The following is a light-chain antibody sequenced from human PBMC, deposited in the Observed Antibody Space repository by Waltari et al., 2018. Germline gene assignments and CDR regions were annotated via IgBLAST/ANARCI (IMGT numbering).Light chain of an antibody. CDR1: QEISNW. CDR3: QQHNTDPT. CDR2: GAS. Sequence: DIQMTQSPSSLSASVGDRVTITCQASQEISNWLAGYQQDPGKAPKLLIYGASSLETRVPSRFSGSGSGTDFTLTISSLQPEDVATYYCQQHNTDPTFGQGTKVEIK. V-gene: IGKV1-12*01. J-gene: IGKJ1*01.